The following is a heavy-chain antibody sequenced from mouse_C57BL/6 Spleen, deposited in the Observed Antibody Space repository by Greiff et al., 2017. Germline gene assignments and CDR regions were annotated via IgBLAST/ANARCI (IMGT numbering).Heavy chain of an antibody. CDR2: INYDGSST. D-gene: IGHD2-14*01. Sequence: EVMLVESEGGLVQPGSSMKLSCTASGFTFSDYYMAWVRQVPEKGLEWVANINYDGSSTYYLDSLKSRFIISRDNAKNILYLQMSSLKSEDTATYYCARGTIGSAMDYWGQGASVTGSS. J-gene: IGHJ4*01. V-gene: IGHV5-16*01. CDR1: GFTFSDYY. CDR3: ARGTIGSAMDY.